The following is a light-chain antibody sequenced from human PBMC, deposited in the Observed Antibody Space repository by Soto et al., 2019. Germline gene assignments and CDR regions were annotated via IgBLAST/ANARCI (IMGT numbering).Light chain of an antibody. J-gene: IGLJ2*01. V-gene: IGLV2-23*01. CDR2: EGS. Sequence: QSVLTQPASVSGSPGQSITISCTGTSSDVGSYNLVSWYQQYPGKAPKLMIYEGSKRPSGVSNRFSGSKSGNTASLTISGLQAEDEADYYCCSYAGSSTHVVFGGGTQLTVL. CDR3: CSYAGSSTHVV. CDR1: SSDVGSYNL.